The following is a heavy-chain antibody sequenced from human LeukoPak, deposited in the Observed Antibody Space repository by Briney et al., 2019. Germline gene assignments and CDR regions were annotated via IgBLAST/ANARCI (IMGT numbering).Heavy chain of an antibody. CDR2: FNPENGNT. D-gene: IGHD6-13*01. V-gene: IGHV1-18*01. CDR3: AREHSSSWDQFDY. Sequence: PEASVKVSCKASGYSFVGYGITWVRQAPGQGLEWMGWFNPENGNTNYAQKVQGRVTMTADTSTSTSYMELRSLRSDDTAVYHCAREHSSSWDQFDYWGQGTLVTVSS. J-gene: IGHJ4*02. CDR1: GYSFVGYG.